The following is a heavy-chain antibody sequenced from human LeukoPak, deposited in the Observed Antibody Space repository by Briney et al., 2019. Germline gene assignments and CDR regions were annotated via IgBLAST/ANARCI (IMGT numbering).Heavy chain of an antibody. V-gene: IGHV4-61*02. J-gene: IGHJ6*03. CDR1: GGSISSGSYY. Sequence: SETLSLTCTVSGGSISSGSYYWSWIRQPAGKGLEWIGRIYTSGSTNYNPSLESRVTISVDTSKNQFSLKLSSVTAADTAVYYCARSYYMDVWGKGTTVTVSS. CDR3: ARSYYMDV. CDR2: IYTSGST.